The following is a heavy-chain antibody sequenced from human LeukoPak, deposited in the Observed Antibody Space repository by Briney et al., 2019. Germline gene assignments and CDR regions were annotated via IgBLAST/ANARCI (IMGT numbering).Heavy chain of an antibody. Sequence: PGGSLRLSCAASGFTFGNYAMAWVRQAPGKGLEWVAVISRDGENTHYADSVKGRFTISRVNSERMVYMQMNSLRAEDTAVYYCAKGGPGAPPRIVGAPGWWGQGTLVTVSS. CDR3: AKGGPGAPPRIVGAPGW. CDR2: ISRDGENT. D-gene: IGHD1-26*01. V-gene: IGHV3-23*01. CDR1: GFTFGNYA. J-gene: IGHJ4*02.